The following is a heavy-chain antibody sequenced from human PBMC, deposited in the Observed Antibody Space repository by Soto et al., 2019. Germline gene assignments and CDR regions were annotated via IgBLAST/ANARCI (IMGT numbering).Heavy chain of an antibody. Sequence: QVQLVQSGAEVKKPGSSVKVSCKASGGTFSSYTISWVRQAPGQGLEWMGRIIPILGIANYAQKFQGRVTITGHKYKGTGDMERGCLSSEDTAVYYCAREAGGLDLSYYDYWGQGTLVSVSS. CDR1: GGTFSSYT. J-gene: IGHJ4*02. V-gene: IGHV1-69*02. CDR3: AREAGGLDLSYYDY. CDR2: IIPILGIA. D-gene: IGHD3-10*01.